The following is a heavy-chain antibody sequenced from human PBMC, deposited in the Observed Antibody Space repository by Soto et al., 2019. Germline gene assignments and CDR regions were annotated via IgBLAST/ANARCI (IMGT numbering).Heavy chain of an antibody. Sequence: PGESLKISCKGSGYSFTSYWIGWVRQMSGKGLEWMGIIYPGDSDTRYSPSFQGQVTISADKSISTAYLQWSSLKASDTAMYYCARQGPDSGTHYGMAVWGQGTTVTVSS. CDR1: GYSFTSYW. D-gene: IGHD2-2*01. CDR2: IYPGDSDT. CDR3: ARQGPDSGTHYGMAV. V-gene: IGHV5-51*01. J-gene: IGHJ6*02.